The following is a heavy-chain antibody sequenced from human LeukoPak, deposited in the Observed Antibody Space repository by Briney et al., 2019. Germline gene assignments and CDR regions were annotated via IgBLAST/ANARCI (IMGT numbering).Heavy chain of an antibody. CDR1: GGSISSSSYF. V-gene: IGHV4-39*06. Sequence: SETLSLTCTVSGGSISSSSYFWGWIRQPPGKGLEWIGSIHYSGSTHYNPSLKSRVTISVDTSKNQFALKLSSVTAADTAVYYCASLVVTARHFDYWGQGTLVTVSS. CDR2: IHYSGST. D-gene: IGHD2-21*02. J-gene: IGHJ4*02. CDR3: ASLVVTARHFDY.